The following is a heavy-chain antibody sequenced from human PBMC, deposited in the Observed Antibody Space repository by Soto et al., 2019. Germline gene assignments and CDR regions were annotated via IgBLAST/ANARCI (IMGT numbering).Heavy chain of an antibody. CDR1: GYTFTSYG. CDR3: ARDQVLYCWKSAY. D-gene: IGHD1-1*01. J-gene: IGHJ4*02. CDR2: ISAYNGDT. Sequence: VQLVQSGAEVQKPGASVKVSCKASGYTFTSYGFSWVRQAPGQGLEWMGWISAYNGDTKYAQTLQGRVTMTTDTSTSRAYMELRSLRSDDTAVYYCARDQVLYCWKSAYWGQGTLVTVSS. V-gene: IGHV1-18*01.